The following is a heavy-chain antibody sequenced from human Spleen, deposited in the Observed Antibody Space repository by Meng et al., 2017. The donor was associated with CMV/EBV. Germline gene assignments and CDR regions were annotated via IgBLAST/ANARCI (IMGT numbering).Heavy chain of an antibody. V-gene: IGHV3-13*01. CDR1: GFSFSSHD. Sequence: GESLKISCAASGFSFSSHDMHWVRQTPGKGLEWVSSIGSAGDRYYAGSVKGRFTISRENAKNYFSLQMNSLRVGDTAVYYCARQWDYGYNSLDYWGQGTLVTVSS. J-gene: IGHJ4*02. CDR3: ARQWDYGYNSLDY. D-gene: IGHD3-16*01. CDR2: IGSAGDR.